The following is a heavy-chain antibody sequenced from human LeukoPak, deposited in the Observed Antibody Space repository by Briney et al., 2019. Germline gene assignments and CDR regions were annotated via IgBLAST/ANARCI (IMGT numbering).Heavy chain of an antibody. CDR1: GYTFTSYG. CDR2: ISAYNGNT. J-gene: IGHJ5*02. V-gene: IGHV1-18*01. CDR3: ARKSAGFLTA. Sequence: ASVKASCKASGYTFTSYGISWVRQAPGQGLEWMGWISAYNGNTNYAQKFQGRVTMTRDTSISSAYMELSSLRSDDTAVYYCARKSAGFLTAWGQGTLVTVSS. D-gene: IGHD2/OR15-2a*01.